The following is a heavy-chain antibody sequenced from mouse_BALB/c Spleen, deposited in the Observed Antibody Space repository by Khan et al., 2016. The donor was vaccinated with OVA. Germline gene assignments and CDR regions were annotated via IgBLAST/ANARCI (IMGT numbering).Heavy chain of an antibody. CDR1: GYTFNSYT. Sequence: QVRLQQSGAELARPGASVKMSCKASGYTFNSYTIHWIKKRPGQGLEWIGYINPSNGYTNYNQKFKDKATLTTDKSSTTAYLQLNSLTSDDSAVYNCVRDGAYHRNDGWFAYWGQGTLVTVSA. J-gene: IGHJ3*01. V-gene: IGHV1-4*01. CDR3: VRDGAYHRNDGWFAY. D-gene: IGHD2-14*01. CDR2: INPSNGYT.